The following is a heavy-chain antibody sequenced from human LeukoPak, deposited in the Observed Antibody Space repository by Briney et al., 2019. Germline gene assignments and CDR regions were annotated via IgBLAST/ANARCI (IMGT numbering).Heavy chain of an antibody. CDR2: INPNSGGT. V-gene: IGHV1-2*02. J-gene: IGHJ4*02. D-gene: IGHD6-19*01. CDR1: GGTFSSYA. Sequence: GSSVKVSCKASGGTFSSYAISWVRQAPGQGLEWMGWINPNSGGTNYAQKFQGRVTMTRDTSISTAYMELSRLRSDDTAVYYCAGGQWLFYWGQGTLVTVSS. CDR3: AGGQWLFY.